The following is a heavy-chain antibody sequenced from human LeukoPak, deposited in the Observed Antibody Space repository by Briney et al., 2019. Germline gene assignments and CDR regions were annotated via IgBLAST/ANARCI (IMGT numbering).Heavy chain of an antibody. Sequence: SETLSLTCSVSGGSISPYYWSWIRQPPGKGLEWIGYVSYRGHTNYNPSLKSRVTISLDTSKNQFSLKLSSVTAADTAVYYCARGVVAAAGRTFDFWGQGTLVTVSS. J-gene: IGHJ4*02. D-gene: IGHD6-13*01. CDR2: VSYRGHT. V-gene: IGHV4-59*01. CDR3: ARGVVAAAGRTFDF. CDR1: GGSISPYY.